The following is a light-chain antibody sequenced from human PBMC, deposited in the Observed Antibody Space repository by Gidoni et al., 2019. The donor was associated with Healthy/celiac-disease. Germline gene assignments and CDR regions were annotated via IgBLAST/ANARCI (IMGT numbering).Light chain of an antibody. V-gene: IGLV4-69*01. CDR1: SGHSSYA. CDR2: LNSDGSH. Sequence: QLVLTQSPSASASLGASVKLTCTLSSGHSSYAIAWHQQQPEKGPRYLMKLNSDGSHSKGDGIPDRLSGSSSGAERYLTISSLQSEEEADYYCQTWGTGIVVFGGGTKLTVL. J-gene: IGLJ2*01. CDR3: QTWGTGIVV.